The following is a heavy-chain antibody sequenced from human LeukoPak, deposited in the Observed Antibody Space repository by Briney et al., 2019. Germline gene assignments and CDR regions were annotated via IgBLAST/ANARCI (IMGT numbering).Heavy chain of an antibody. CDR3: ARGPPILLWFEELPYYYYGMDV. CDR1: GGSFSGYY. Sequence: SETLSLTCAVYGGSFSGYYWSWIRQPPGKGLEWIGEINHSGSTNYNPSLKSRVTISVDTSKNQSSLKLSSVTAADTAVYYCARGPPILLWFEELPYYYYGMDVWGQGTTVTVSS. V-gene: IGHV4-34*01. CDR2: INHSGST. J-gene: IGHJ6*02. D-gene: IGHD3-10*01.